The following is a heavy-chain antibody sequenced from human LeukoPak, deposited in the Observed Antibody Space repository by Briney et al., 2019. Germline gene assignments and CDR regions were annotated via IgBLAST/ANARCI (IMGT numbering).Heavy chain of an antibody. CDR3: ARGRTYYYDSSGYCLDY. CDR2: INPNSGGT. D-gene: IGHD3-22*01. CDR1: GYTFTSYY. J-gene: IGHJ4*02. Sequence: ASVKVSCKASGYTFTSYYMHWVRQAPGQGLEWMGWINPNSGGTNYAQKFQGWVTMTRDTSISTAYMELSRLRSDDTAVYYCARGRTYYYDSSGYCLDYWGQGTLVTVSS. V-gene: IGHV1-2*04.